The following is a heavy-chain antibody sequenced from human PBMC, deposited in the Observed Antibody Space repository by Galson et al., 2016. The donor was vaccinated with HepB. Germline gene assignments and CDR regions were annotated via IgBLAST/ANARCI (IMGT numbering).Heavy chain of an antibody. CDR3: ARQYNFWSGYSESYYGMDV. J-gene: IGHJ6*02. CDR2: IYPGDSEI. D-gene: IGHD3-3*01. V-gene: IGHV5-51*01. CDR1: GYSFPYYW. Sequence: QSGAEVKKAGESLKISCKASGYSFPYYWIGWVRQKPGKGLEWMGIIYPGDSEIRYSPSFPGQDTMSVDKSISTAFLQWSSLKASDTAMYYCARQYNFWSGYSESYYGMDVWGQGTTVTVSS.